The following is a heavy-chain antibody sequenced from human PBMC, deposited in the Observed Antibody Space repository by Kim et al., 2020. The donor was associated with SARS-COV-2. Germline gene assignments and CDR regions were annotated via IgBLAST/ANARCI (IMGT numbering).Heavy chain of an antibody. Sequence: GGSLRLSCAASGFTFSSYGMHWVRQAPGKGLEWVAVIWYDGSNKYYADSVKGLFTISRDNSKNTLYLQMNSLRAEDTAVYYCARSGPSDEGYFDYWGQGTLVTVSS. J-gene: IGHJ4*02. D-gene: IGHD2-21*02. V-gene: IGHV3-33*01. CDR1: GFTFSSYG. CDR2: IWYDGSNK. CDR3: ARSGPSDEGYFDY.